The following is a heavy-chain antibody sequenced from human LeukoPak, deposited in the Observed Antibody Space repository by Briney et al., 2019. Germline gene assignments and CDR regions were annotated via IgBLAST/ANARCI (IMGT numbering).Heavy chain of an antibody. J-gene: IGHJ6*02. V-gene: IGHV3-53*01. CDR1: GFTVSSNY. CDR2: IYSGGST. CDR3: ARGRQVWFGDSYYYYGMDV. Sequence: PGGSLRLSCAASGFTVSSNYMSWVRQAPGKGLEWVSVIYSGGSTYYADSVKGRFTISRDNSKNTLYLQMNSLRAEDTAVYYCARGRQVWFGDSYYYYGMDVWGQGTTVTVSS. D-gene: IGHD3-10*01.